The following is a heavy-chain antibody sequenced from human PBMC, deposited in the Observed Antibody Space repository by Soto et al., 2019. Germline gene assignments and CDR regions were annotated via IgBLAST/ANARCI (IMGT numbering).Heavy chain of an antibody. D-gene: IGHD6-6*01. J-gene: IGHJ6*02. Sequence: EASVKVSCKASGGTFSSYAISWVRQAPGQGLEWMGGIIPIFGTANYAQKFQGRVTITADESTSTAYMELSSLRSEDTAVYYCARDRGVAAPPHYYYYYGMDVWGQGTTVTVSS. V-gene: IGHV1-69*13. CDR2: IIPIFGTA. CDR3: ARDRGVAAPPHYYYYYGMDV. CDR1: GGTFSSYA.